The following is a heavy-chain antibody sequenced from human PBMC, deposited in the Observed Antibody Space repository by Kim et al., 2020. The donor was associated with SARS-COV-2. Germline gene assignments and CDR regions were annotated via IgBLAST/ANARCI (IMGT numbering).Heavy chain of an antibody. V-gene: IGHV5-51*01. D-gene: IGHD3-22*01. CDR2: IYPGDSDT. CDR1: GYSFTSYW. Sequence: GESLKISCKGSGYSFTSYWIGWVRQMPGKGLEWMGIIYPGDSDTRYSPSFQGQVTISADKSISTAYLQWSSLKASDTAMYYCARLKLEYYDSSGYYFDYWGQGTLVTVSS. J-gene: IGHJ4*02. CDR3: ARLKLEYYDSSGYYFDY.